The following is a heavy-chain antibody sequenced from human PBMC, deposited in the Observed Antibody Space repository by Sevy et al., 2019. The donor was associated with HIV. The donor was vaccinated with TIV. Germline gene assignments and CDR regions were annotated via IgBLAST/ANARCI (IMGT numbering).Heavy chain of an antibody. CDR3: ARPFWRGHIRPYYYYGMDV. J-gene: IGHJ6*02. CDR2: INTNTGNP. V-gene: IGHV7-4-1*02. CDR1: GYTFTSYA. D-gene: IGHD3-3*01. Sequence: ASVKVSCKASGYTFTSYAMNWVRQAPGQGLEWMGWINTNTGNPTYAQDFTGRFVFSLDTSVSTAYLQISSLKAEDTAVYYCARPFWRGHIRPYYYYGMDVWGQGTTVTVSS.